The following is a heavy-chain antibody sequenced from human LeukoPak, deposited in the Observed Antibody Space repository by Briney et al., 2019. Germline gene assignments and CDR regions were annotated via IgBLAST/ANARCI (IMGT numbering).Heavy chain of an antibody. Sequence: GGSLRLSCAASGFTFSSYWMHWVRQAPGKGLVWVSRINTDGSSTSYADSVKGRFTISRDNAKNTLYLQMDSLRAEDTAVYYCARGGGITGTTWIDYWGQGTLVTVSS. CDR3: ARGGGITGTTWIDY. CDR1: GFTFSSYW. D-gene: IGHD1-7*01. V-gene: IGHV3-74*01. CDR2: INTDGSST. J-gene: IGHJ4*02.